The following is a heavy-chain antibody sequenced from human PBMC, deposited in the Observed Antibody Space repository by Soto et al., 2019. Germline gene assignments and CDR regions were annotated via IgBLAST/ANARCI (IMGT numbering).Heavy chain of an antibody. J-gene: IGHJ4*02. V-gene: IGHV3-23*01. Sequence: LRLSCAASGFTFSSYAMSWVRQAPGKGLEWVSAISGSGGSTYYADSVKGRFTISRDNSKNTLYLQMNSLRAEDTAVYYCAKDPHYGDYASDYWGQGTLVTVSS. CDR1: GFTFSSYA. D-gene: IGHD4-17*01. CDR2: ISGSGGST. CDR3: AKDPHYGDYASDY.